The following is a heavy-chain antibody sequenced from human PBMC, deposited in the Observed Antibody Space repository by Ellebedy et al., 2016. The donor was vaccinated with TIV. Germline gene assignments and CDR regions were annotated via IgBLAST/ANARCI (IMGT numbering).Heavy chain of an antibody. CDR3: IRARPYCGGDCYSFGN. J-gene: IGHJ4*02. D-gene: IGHD2-21*02. Sequence: GGSLRLXCAASGFSFSWHWMHWVRQATGKGLVWVSRINSDGSSTTYADSVKGRFTISRDNAKNTLYLQMNSLRVEDTAVYYCIRARPYCGGDCYSFGNWGQGSLVTVSS. V-gene: IGHV3-74*01. CDR1: GFSFSWHW. CDR2: INSDGSST.